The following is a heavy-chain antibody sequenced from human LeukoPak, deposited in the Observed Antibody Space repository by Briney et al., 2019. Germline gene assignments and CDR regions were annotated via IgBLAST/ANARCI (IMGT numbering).Heavy chain of an antibody. Sequence: GGSLRLSCAVSGFTFTDYWMNWVRQAPGKGLEWVASIRQDGGEKSYVDSVKGRFTISRDNTKSSLYLQINSLRAEDTAVYYCARDGTAAGLYFDLWGQGTLITVSS. V-gene: IGHV3-7*01. CDR2: IRQDGGEK. D-gene: IGHD6-13*01. CDR3: ARDGTAAGLYFDL. J-gene: IGHJ4*01. CDR1: GFTFTDYW.